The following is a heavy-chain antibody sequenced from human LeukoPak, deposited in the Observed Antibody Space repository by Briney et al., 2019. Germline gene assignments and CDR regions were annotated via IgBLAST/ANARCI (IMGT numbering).Heavy chain of an antibody. CDR3: AKDLGSSGWYIDY. Sequence: GSLRLSCAASGFTFSSYAVYWVRQAPGKGLEWVSSNSGGSTYYADSVKGRFTTSRDNSKNTLYLQMNSLRAEDTAVYYCAKDLGSSGWYIDYWGQGTLVTVSS. CDR1: GFTFSSYA. V-gene: IGHV3-23*01. D-gene: IGHD6-19*01. CDR2: NSGGST. J-gene: IGHJ4*02.